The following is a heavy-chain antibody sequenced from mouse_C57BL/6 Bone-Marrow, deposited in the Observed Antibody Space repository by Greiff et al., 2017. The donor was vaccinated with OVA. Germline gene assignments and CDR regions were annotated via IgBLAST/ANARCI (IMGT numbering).Heavy chain of an antibody. CDR2: INPNNGGT. V-gene: IGHV1-22*01. CDR3: ARSGTAQATLFDY. D-gene: IGHD3-2*02. J-gene: IGHJ2*01. Sequence: EVMLVASGPELVKPGASVKMSCKASGYTFTDYNMHWVKQSHGKSLEWIGYINPNNGGTSYNQKFKGKATLTVNKSSSTAYMELRSLTSEDSAVYDCARSGTAQATLFDYWGQGTTLTVSS. CDR1: GYTFTDYN.